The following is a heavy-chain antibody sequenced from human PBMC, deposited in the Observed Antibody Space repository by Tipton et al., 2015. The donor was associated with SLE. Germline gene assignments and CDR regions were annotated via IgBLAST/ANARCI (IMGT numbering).Heavy chain of an antibody. D-gene: IGHD2-2*03. V-gene: IGHV4-34*01. CDR2: INHSGST. CDR1: GGSFSGYY. Sequence: TLSLTCAVYGGSFSGYYWSWIRQPPGKGLEWIGEINHSGSTNYNPSLKSRVTISVDTSKNQFSLKLSSVTAADTGVYYCARGVAIYWITYYDYYMDVWGKGTTVTVSS. J-gene: IGHJ6*03. CDR3: ARGVAIYWITYYDYYMDV.